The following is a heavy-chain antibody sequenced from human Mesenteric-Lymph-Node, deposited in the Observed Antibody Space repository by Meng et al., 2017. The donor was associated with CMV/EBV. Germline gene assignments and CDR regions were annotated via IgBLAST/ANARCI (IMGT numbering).Heavy chain of an antibody. CDR3: ASGSSGYYSPDY. V-gene: IGHV4-39*07. Sequence: SETLSLTCTVSGGSISSSSYYWGWIRQPPGKGPEWIGSIYYSGSTYYNPSLKSRVTISVDTSKNQFSLKLSSVTAADTAVYYCASGSSGYYSPDYWGQGTLVTVSS. J-gene: IGHJ4*02. CDR2: IYYSGST. CDR1: GGSISSSSYY. D-gene: IGHD3-22*01.